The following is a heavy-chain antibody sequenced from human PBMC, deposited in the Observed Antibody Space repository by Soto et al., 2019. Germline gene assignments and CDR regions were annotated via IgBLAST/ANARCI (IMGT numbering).Heavy chain of an antibody. CDR1: GSTLSSNY. CDR2: VFYGGP. Sequence: SETLSLTCSVSGSTLSSNYWSWLRQSSDKGLEWLAYVFYGGPAYNPASGGRVSMSVYTSKSQFSLTLSSATAAATAVYYCAACRGALYFDFWGQGIQVTVSS. CDR3: AACRGALYFDF. J-gene: IGHJ4*02. D-gene: IGHD3-16*01. V-gene: IGHV4-59*03.